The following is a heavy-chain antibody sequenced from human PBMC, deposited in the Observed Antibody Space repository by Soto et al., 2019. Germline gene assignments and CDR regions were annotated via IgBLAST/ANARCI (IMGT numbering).Heavy chain of an antibody. J-gene: IGHJ4*02. V-gene: IGHV4-34*01. Sequence: SETLSLTCAVYGGSFSGYYWSWIRQPPGKGLEWIGEINHSGSANYNPSLKSRVTISVDTSKNQFSLKLSSVTAADTAVYYCARGPRYIAARSEVYYFDYWGQGTLVTVSS. CDR3: ARGPRYIAARSEVYYFDY. D-gene: IGHD6-6*01. CDR2: INHSGSA. CDR1: GGSFSGYY.